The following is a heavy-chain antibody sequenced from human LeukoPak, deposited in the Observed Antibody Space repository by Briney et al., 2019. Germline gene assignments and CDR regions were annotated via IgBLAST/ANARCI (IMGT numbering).Heavy chain of an antibody. Sequence: GASVKVSCKASGGTFSSYAISWVRQAAGQGLEWMGGIIPIFGTANYAQKFQGRVTITTDESTSTAYMELSSLRSEDTAVYYCARFSGMGSSVDYWGQGTLVTVSS. CDR2: IIPIFGTA. V-gene: IGHV1-69*05. D-gene: IGHD2-15*01. J-gene: IGHJ4*02. CDR3: ARFSGMGSSVDY. CDR1: GGTFSSYA.